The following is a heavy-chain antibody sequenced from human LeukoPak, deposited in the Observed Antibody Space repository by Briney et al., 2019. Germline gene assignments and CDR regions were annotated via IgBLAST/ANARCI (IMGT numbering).Heavy chain of an antibody. CDR2: ISGGGGST. CDR3: ASLDCDILTGTLDYYYGMDV. Sequence: GGSLRLSCAVSGITLSNYGMSWVRQAPGKGLEWVAGISGGGGSTNYADSVKGRSTISRDSPKNTLYLQMNSLRAEDTAVYYCASLDCDILTGTLDYYYGMDVWGQGTTVTASS. J-gene: IGHJ6*02. V-gene: IGHV3-23*01. CDR1: GITLSNYG. D-gene: IGHD3-9*01.